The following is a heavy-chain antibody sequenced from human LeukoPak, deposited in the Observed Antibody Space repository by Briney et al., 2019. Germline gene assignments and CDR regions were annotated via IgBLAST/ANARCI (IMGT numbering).Heavy chain of an antibody. CDR3: ARVPSLYCSSTSCYG. CDR1: GYTFTSYD. J-gene: IGHJ4*02. D-gene: IGHD2-2*01. Sequence: WASVKVSCKASGYTFTSYDINWVRQATGQGLEWMGWMNPNSGNTGYAQKFQGRVTMTRNTSISTAYMELRSLRSDDTAVYYCARVPSLYCSSTSCYGWGQGTLVTVSS. CDR2: MNPNSGNT. V-gene: IGHV1-8*01.